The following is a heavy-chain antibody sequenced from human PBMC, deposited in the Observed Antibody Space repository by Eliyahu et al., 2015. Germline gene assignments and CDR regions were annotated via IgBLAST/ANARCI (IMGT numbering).Heavy chain of an antibody. CDR2: IYSGGST. D-gene: IGHD2-2*01. CDR1: GFTVSSNY. Sequence: EVQLVESGGGLVQPGGSLXLSCAASGFTVSSNYMSWVRQAPGKGLEWVSVIYSGGSTYYADSVKGRFTISRHTSKNTLYLQMNSLRTEDTAVYYCARGSTSSGDYWGQGTLVTVSS. CDR3: ARGSTSSGDY. J-gene: IGHJ4*02. V-gene: IGHV3-53*04.